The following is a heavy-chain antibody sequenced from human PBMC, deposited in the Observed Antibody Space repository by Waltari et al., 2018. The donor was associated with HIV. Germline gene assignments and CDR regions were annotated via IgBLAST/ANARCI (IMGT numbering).Heavy chain of an antibody. CDR3: ARDASYFDFWSGGYYYYGLDV. Sequence: EVQLVESGGDLVQPGESLRLSCAASGFKFSSFWMNWVRQAPGKRLEGVAKIKEDGREKYYVDSVKGRFTISRDNVKNSLYLQMNSLRAEDTAVYYCARDASYFDFWSGGYYYYGLDVWGQGTTVTVSS. CDR2: IKEDGREK. J-gene: IGHJ6*02. CDR1: GFKFSSFW. V-gene: IGHV3-7*01. D-gene: IGHD3-3*01.